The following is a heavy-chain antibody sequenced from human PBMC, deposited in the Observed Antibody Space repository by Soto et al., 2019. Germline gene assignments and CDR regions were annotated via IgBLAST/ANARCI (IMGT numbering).Heavy chain of an antibody. J-gene: IGHJ6*02. CDR3: TTMVRVLRFLEWSRMDV. CDR2: IKSKTDGGTT. Sequence: PGGSLRLSCAASGFTFSNAWMNWVRQAPGKGLEWVGRIKSKTDGGTTDYAAPVKGRFTISRDDSKNTLYLQMNSLKTEDTAVYYCTTMVRVLRFLEWSRMDVWGQGTTVTVSS. V-gene: IGHV3-15*07. D-gene: IGHD3-3*01. CDR1: GFTFSNAW.